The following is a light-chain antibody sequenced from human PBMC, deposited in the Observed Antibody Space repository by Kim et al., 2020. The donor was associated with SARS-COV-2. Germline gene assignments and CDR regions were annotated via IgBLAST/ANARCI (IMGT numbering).Light chain of an antibody. J-gene: IGLJ3*02. V-gene: IGLV2-11*01. CDR2: DVT. CDR1: SSDVGGYNY. Sequence: QSALTQPRSVSGSPGQSVTISCTGTSSDVGGYNYVSWYQQHPGNAPKLIIYDVTKRPSGVPDLFSGSKSDNTASLTISGLQAEDEADYYCCSYAGSHTWVFGGGTQLTVL. CDR3: CSYAGSHTWV.